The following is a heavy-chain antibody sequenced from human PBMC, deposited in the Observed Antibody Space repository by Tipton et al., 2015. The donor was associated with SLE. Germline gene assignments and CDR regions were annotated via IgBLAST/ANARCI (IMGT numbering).Heavy chain of an antibody. J-gene: IGHJ4*02. CDR3: ARVAVAAAGLGY. D-gene: IGHD6-13*01. V-gene: IGHV4-31*02. CDR1: GGSISSGGYY. Sequence: LRLSCTVSGGSISSGGYYWSWIRQHPGKGLEWIGYIYYSGSTYHNPSLKSRVTISVDTSKNQFSLKLSSVTAADTAVYYCARVAVAAAGLGYWGQGTLVTVSS. CDR2: IYYSGST.